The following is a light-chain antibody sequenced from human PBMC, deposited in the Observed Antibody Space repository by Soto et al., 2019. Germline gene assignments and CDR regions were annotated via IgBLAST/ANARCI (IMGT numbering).Light chain of an antibody. Sequence: QSALTQPRSVSESPGQSVTISCSGTDNDFGGYNFVSWYQQHPGKAPKLMIYDVSKRPSGVPGRFSGSKSGNTASLTISGLQAEDEADYYCCSFAGSFNFVFGTGTKVT. CDR3: CSFAGSFNFV. V-gene: IGLV2-11*01. J-gene: IGLJ1*01. CDR2: DVS. CDR1: DNDFGGYNF.